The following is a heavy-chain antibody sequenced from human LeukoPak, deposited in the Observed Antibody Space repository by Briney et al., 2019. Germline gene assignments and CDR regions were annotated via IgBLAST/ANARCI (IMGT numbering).Heavy chain of an antibody. Sequence: PGGSLRLSCAASGFTFSSYAMSWVRQAPGKGLEWVSAISGSGGSTYYADSVKGRFTITRDNSKNTVYLQMNSQTSDDTALYYCAKKWPTLGGTTVAFESWGQGTLVTVSS. V-gene: IGHV3-23*01. D-gene: IGHD1-1*01. CDR2: ISGSGGST. CDR3: AKKWPTLGGTTVAFES. J-gene: IGHJ4*02. CDR1: GFTFSSYA.